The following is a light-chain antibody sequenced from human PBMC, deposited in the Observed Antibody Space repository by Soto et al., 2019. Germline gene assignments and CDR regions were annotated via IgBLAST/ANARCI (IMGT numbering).Light chain of an antibody. J-gene: IGKJ5*01. CDR2: DAS. CDR3: QQRRSWPPTIT. V-gene: IGKV3-11*01. Sequence: IVLAQSPTTQSLSPGERAILSCRASQSVSSYLAWYQQKPGQAPRLLIYDASKRATDIPPRFSGSGSGTDFTLTISSLEPEDFAVYYCQQRRSWPPTITLGQ. CDR1: QSVSSY.